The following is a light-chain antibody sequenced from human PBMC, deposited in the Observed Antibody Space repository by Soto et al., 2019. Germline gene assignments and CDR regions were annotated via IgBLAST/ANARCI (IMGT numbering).Light chain of an antibody. J-gene: IGKJ1*01. CDR1: QSISNY. CDR2: SAT. Sequence: DIQLTQSPSSLSASVGDRVSITCRAGQSISNYLNWYQQKPGKAPKLLIYSATSLQSGVPSRFSGSGSGTDFTLTISSLQPEDFASYYCQQSYSTRWTFGQGTKVDIK. CDR3: QQSYSTRWT. V-gene: IGKV1-39*01.